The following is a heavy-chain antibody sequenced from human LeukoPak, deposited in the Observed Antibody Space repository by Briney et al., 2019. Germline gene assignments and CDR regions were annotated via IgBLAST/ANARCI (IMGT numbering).Heavy chain of an antibody. CDR2: FSGSGGGT. CDR3: AKPPGYTDAFDI. D-gene: IGHD5-18*01. J-gene: IGHJ3*02. Sequence: PGGSLRLSCAASGFTFKRYAMSWVRQAPGKGLEWVSCFSGSGGGTYYADSVKGRFTISRDNSKNSLYLQMNSLRAEDTAVYYCAKPPGYTDAFDIWGQGTMVTVSS. CDR1: GFTFKRYA. V-gene: IGHV3-23*01.